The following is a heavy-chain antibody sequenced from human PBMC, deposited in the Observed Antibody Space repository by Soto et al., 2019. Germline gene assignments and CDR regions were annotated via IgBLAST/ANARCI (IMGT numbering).Heavy chain of an antibody. J-gene: IGHJ3*02. V-gene: IGHV3-23*01. CDR3: AKTKTGEDAFDI. CDR2: ISGSGGST. CDR1: GFTFSSYA. D-gene: IGHD7-27*01. Sequence: GSLRLSCAASGFTFSSYAMSWVRQAPGKGLEWVSAISGSGGSTYYADSVKGRFTISRDNSKNTLYLQMNSLRAEDTAVYYCAKTKTGEDAFDIWGQGTMVTVSS.